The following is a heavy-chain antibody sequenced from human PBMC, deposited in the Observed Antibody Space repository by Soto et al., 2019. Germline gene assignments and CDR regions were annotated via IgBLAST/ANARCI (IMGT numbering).Heavy chain of an antibody. CDR3: ASPGSGCFYGYEYYGIDV. J-gene: IGHJ6*02. V-gene: IGHV1-46*01. Sequence: ASVKVSCKASGYTFTTYYVHWVRQAPGQGLEWMGIINPSGDSTSYAQKFQGRVTVTRDTSTSTVYMELSSLRSEDTAVYYCASPGSGCFYGYEYYGIDVWG. D-gene: IGHD3-10*01. CDR2: INPSGDST. CDR1: GYTFTTYY.